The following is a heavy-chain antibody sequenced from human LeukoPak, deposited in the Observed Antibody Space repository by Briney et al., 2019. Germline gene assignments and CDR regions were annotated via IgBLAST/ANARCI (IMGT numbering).Heavy chain of an antibody. CDR3: ARGDYNDGADYLDH. D-gene: IGHD2-21*01. CDR2: IYYNGIT. Sequence: PSETLSLTCTVSGGSIFSGDYYWNWIRQPPGKGLEWIGYIYYNGITYYNPSLESRVTISVDTSKNQFSLKLSSVTAADTAVYYCARGDYNDGADYLDHWGQGTLVPVSS. CDR1: GGSIFSGDYY. V-gene: IGHV4-30-4*01. J-gene: IGHJ5*02.